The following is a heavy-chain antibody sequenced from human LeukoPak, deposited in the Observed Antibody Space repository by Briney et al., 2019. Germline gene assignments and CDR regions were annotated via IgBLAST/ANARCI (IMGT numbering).Heavy chain of an antibody. D-gene: IGHD3-3*01. J-gene: IGHJ3*02. CDR2: ISSSSSTI. CDR1: GFTFSSYS. V-gene: IGHV3-48*01. CDR3: AQTGVYDFWSGYLREDAFDI. Sequence: PGGSLRLSCAASGFTFSSYSMNWVRQAPGNGLEWVSYISSSSSTIYYADSVKGRFTISRDNAKNSLYLQMNSLRAEDTAVHYCAQTGVYDFWSGYLREDAFDIWGQGTMVTVSS.